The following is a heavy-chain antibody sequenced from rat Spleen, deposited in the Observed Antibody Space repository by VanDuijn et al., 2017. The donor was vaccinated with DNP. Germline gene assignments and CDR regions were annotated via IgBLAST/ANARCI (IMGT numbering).Heavy chain of an antibody. CDR3: STLNYYASLSGYFDY. V-gene: IGHV5-7*01. D-gene: IGHD1-12*01. CDR2: IIYDGSST. Sequence: EVQLVESGGGLVQPGRSLKLSCAASGFTFSDYYMAWVRQAPTKGLEWVATIIYDGSSTYYGASVKGRFTISRDNTKNALYLQMDSLRSEDTATYYCSTLNYYASLSGYFDYWGQGVMVTVSS. J-gene: IGHJ2*01. CDR1: GFTFSDYY.